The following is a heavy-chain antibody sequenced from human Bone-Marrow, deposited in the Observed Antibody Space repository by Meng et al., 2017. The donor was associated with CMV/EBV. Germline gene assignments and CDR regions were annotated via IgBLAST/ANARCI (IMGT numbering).Heavy chain of an antibody. J-gene: IGHJ1*01. V-gene: IGHV4-4*02. CDR3: ARAAAAGPAEYFQH. CDR2: IYHSGST. D-gene: IGHD6-13*01. CDR1: GGSISSSTW. Sequence: VSGGSISSSTWSRWVRPPPGKGLEWIGEIYHSGSTNYHPSLKSRVTISVDKSKNQFSLKLSSVTAADTAVYYCARAAAAGPAEYFQHWGQGTLVTVSS.